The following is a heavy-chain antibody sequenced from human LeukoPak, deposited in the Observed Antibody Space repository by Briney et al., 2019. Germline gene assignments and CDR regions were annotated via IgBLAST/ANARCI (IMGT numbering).Heavy chain of an antibody. V-gene: IGHV3-23*01. CDR2: ISGSGDST. D-gene: IGHD1-7*01. Sequence: GGSLRLSCAASGFTFSSYAMSWVRQAPGKGLEWVSAISGSGDSTYYADSVKGRFTISRDNSKNTLYLQMNSLRAEDTAVYYCAKGTRASGIFDYWGQGTLVTVSS. J-gene: IGHJ4*02. CDR1: GFTFSSYA. CDR3: AKGTRASGIFDY.